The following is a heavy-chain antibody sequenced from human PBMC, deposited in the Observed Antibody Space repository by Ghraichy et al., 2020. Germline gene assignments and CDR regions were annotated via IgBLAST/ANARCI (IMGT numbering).Heavy chain of an antibody. D-gene: IGHD3-22*01. CDR3: AREGAGSAWSSGYIAFDI. Sequence: SVKVSCKASGGTFSSYAISWVRQAPGQGLEWMGGIIPIFGTANYAQKFQGRVTITADESTSTAYMELSSLRSEDTAVYYCAREGAGSAWSSGYIAFDIWGQGTMVTVSS. CDR1: GGTFSSYA. V-gene: IGHV1-69*13. CDR2: IIPIFGTA. J-gene: IGHJ3*02.